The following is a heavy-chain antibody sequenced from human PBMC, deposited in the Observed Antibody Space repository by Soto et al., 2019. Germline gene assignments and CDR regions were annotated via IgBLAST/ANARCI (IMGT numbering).Heavy chain of an antibody. J-gene: IGHJ6*02. Sequence: EVQLVESGGGLVQPGRSLRLSCAASGFTFDDYAMHWVRQAPGKGLEWVSGLSWNSGSIGYADSVKGRFTISRDNAKNSLYLQMNSLRAEDTALYYCAKDRKVTTGYYYYGMDVWGQGTTVTVSS. CDR1: GFTFDDYA. CDR2: LSWNSGSI. V-gene: IGHV3-9*01. D-gene: IGHD4-4*01. CDR3: AKDRKVTTGYYYYGMDV.